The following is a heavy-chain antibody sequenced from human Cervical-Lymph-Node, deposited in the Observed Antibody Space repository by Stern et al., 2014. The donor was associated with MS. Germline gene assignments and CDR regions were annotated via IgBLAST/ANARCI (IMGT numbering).Heavy chain of an antibody. CDR1: GYKFTNNW. CDR3: ARRGHGYMGIDY. CDR2: IYPGDSET. V-gene: IGHV5-51*03. Sequence: VQLVQSGAEVKKPGESLRISCEVSGYKFTNNWIGWVRQMPGKCLEWMGIIYPGDSETRYSPSCQGQVTILVDKSNTTAYLQWSSLKASDTALYYCARRGHGYMGIDYWGQGTPVTVSS. J-gene: IGHJ4*02. D-gene: IGHD5-24*01.